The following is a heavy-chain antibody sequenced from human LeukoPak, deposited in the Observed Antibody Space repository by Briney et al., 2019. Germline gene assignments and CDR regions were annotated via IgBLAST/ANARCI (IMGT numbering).Heavy chain of an antibody. V-gene: IGHV4-39*02. CDR1: GGSISSGNYY. Sequence: PSETLSPTCTVSGGSISSGNYYWGWIRQPPGKRLEWIGSIHSGGSTYYIPSVKSRITISADTSKNQFSLKLTSVTAADTAVYYCARDHSFFQVDYWGQGTLVTVSS. CDR3: ARDHSFFQVDY. D-gene: IGHD5/OR15-5a*01. CDR2: IHSGGST. J-gene: IGHJ4*02.